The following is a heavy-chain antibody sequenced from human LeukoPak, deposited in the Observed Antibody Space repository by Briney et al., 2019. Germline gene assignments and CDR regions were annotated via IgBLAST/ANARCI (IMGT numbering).Heavy chain of an antibody. CDR2: VNPNSGNT. D-gene: IGHD3-10*01. CDR1: GYTFTSYD. Sequence: GASVKVSCKASGYTFTSYDINWVRQATGQGLEWMGWVNPNSGNTGYAQKFQGRVTMTRNTSISTAYMELSSLRSEDTAVYYCARLIRGGSRPMRFRRPRGAIALNWFDPWGQGTLVIVSS. CDR3: ARLIRGGSRPMRFRRPRGAIALNWFDP. J-gene: IGHJ5*02. V-gene: IGHV1-8*01.